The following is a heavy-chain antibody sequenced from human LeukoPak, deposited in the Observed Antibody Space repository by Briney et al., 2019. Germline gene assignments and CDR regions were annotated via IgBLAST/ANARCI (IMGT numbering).Heavy chain of an antibody. V-gene: IGHV4-34*01. J-gene: IGHJ4*02. CDR3: ARWDCSGGSCYDY. Sequence: SETLSLTCAVYGGPFSGYYWSWIRQPPGKGLEWIGEINHSGSTNYNPSLKSRVTISVDTSKNQFSLKLSSVTAADTAVYYCARWDCSGGSCYDYWGQGTLVTVSS. CDR1: GGPFSGYY. CDR2: INHSGST. D-gene: IGHD2-15*01.